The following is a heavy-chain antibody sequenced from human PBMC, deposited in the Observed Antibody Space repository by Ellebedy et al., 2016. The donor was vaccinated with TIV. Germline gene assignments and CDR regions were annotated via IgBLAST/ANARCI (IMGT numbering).Heavy chain of an antibody. CDR2: INPYTGGT. CDR1: GYTFIDYY. Sequence: AASVKVSCKASGYTFIDYYMHWVRQAPGQGLEWMGWINPYTGGTNYAQKFQGWVTMTRDTSISTAYMELSRLRSDDTAVYYCARGTVESLYYYCDMDVWGQGTTVTVSS. V-gene: IGHV1-2*04. D-gene: IGHD1-1*01. J-gene: IGHJ6*02. CDR3: ARGTVESLYYYCDMDV.